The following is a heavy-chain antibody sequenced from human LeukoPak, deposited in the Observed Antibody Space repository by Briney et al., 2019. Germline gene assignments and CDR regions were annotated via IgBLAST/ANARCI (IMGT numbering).Heavy chain of an antibody. D-gene: IGHD3-22*01. V-gene: IGHV4-59*01. CDR3: ARAGSSGYLIDY. CDR1: GGSLSSYY. J-gene: IGHJ4*02. Sequence: SETLSLTCSVSGGSLSSYYWSWIRQPPGKGLEWIGYIYYSGNTNYNPSLRSRVTISIDTSKNQFSLKLTSVTAADTAVYYCARAGSSGYLIDYWGQGTLVTVSS. CDR2: IYYSGNT.